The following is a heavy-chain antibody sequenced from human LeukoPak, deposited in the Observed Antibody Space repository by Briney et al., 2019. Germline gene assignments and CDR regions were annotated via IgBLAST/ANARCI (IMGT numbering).Heavy chain of an antibody. CDR3: ARGSLTMVRGVIRKIPPFFDY. V-gene: IGHV1-8*01. CDR1: GYTFTSYD. Sequence: ASVKVSCKASGYTFTSYDINWVRQATGQGLEWMGWMNPNSGNTGYAQKFQGRVTMTRNTSISTAYMELSSLRSEDTAVYYCARGSLTMVRGVIRKIPPFFDYWGQGTLVTVSS. CDR2: MNPNSGNT. D-gene: IGHD3-10*01. J-gene: IGHJ4*02.